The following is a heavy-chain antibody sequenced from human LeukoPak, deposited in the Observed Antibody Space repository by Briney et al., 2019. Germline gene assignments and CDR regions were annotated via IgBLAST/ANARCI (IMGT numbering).Heavy chain of an antibody. J-gene: IGHJ4*02. V-gene: IGHV3-23*01. Sequence: QPGGSLRLSCAASGFTFSNYAMSWVRQAPGKGLEWVSSISGSSGSTYYADSVKGRFTISRDNSKNTLYLQMSSLRAEDTAVYYCAKDIVATINYCEYWGQGTLVTVSS. D-gene: IGHD5-12*01. CDR2: ISGSSGST. CDR3: AKDIVATINYCEY. CDR1: GFTFSNYA.